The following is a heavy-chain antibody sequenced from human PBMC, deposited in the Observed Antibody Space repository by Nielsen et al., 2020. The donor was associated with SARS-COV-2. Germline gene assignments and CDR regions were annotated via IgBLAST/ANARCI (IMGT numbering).Heavy chain of an antibody. CDR3: AKLGDGYGDYFDY. CDR2: IWYDGSNK. Sequence: GESLKISCAASGFTFSSYGMHWVRQAPGKGLEWVAVIWYDGSNKYYADSVKGRFTISRDNSKNTLYLQMNSLRAEDTAVYYCAKLGDGYGDYFDYWGQGTLVTVSS. V-gene: IGHV3-30*02. J-gene: IGHJ4*02. D-gene: IGHD3-16*01. CDR1: GFTFSSYG.